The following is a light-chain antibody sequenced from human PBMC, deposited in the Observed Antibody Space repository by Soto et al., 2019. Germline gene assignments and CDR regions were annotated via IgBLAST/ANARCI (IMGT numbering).Light chain of an antibody. CDR3: QSYDTRLGDWV. CDR1: DSNIGAGYD. Sequence: QSVLTQAPSVSGAPGQTVTISCSGSDSNIGAGYDLRWYQQLPGTAPKLLIHSNYLRASGVPDRFSASKSVTSASLAIIGLQAEDEADYYCQSYDTRLGDWVFGGGTKVTVL. V-gene: IGLV1-40*01. J-gene: IGLJ3*02. CDR2: SNY.